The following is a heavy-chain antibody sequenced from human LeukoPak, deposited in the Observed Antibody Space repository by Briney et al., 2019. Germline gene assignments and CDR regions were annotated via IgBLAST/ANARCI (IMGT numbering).Heavy chain of an antibody. V-gene: IGHV3-11*04. J-gene: IGHJ4*02. D-gene: IGHD3-16*02. CDR1: GFTISDYY. Sequence: PGGSLRLSCAASGFTISDYYMSWIRQAPGKGLEWVSYISSSGSTIYYADSVKGRFTISRDNAKNSLYLQMNSLRAEDTAVYYCARGAYDYVWGSYRPFDYWGQGTLVTVSS. CDR2: ISSSGSTI. CDR3: ARGAYDYVWGSYRPFDY.